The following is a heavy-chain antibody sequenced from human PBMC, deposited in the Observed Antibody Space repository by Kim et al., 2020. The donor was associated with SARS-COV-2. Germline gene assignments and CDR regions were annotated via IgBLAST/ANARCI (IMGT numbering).Heavy chain of an antibody. Sequence: SETLSLTCTVSCGSISSYYWSWIRQPPGKGLEWIGYIYYSGSTNYNPSLKSRVTISVDTSKNQFSLKLSSVTAADTAVYYCARLRPRAGYYFDYWGQGTLVTVSS. J-gene: IGHJ4*02. CDR2: IYYSGST. D-gene: IGHD3-16*01. CDR1: CGSISSYY. V-gene: IGHV4-59*01. CDR3: ARLRPRAGYYFDY.